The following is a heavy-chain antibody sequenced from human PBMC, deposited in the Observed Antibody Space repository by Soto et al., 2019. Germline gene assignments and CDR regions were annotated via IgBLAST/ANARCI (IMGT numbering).Heavy chain of an antibody. CDR3: AKQAPYSNSCYEIDH. J-gene: IGHJ4*02. Sequence: EVQLLASGGGLVQPGGSLRLSCAASGFTFSSYGINWVRQAPGKGLEWVSGISGSGDSTHYADSVKGRFTISRDNSTNTLYLHMNSLRAEDTAVYYCAKQAPYSNSCYEIDHWGQGTLVTVSS. CDR2: ISGSGDST. D-gene: IGHD6-13*01. V-gene: IGHV3-23*01. CDR1: GFTFSSYG.